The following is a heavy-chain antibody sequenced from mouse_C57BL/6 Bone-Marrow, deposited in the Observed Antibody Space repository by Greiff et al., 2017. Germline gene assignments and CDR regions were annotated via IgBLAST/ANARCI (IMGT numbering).Heavy chain of an antibody. CDR1: GYTFTSYW. CDR3: ARFEFITTVVGAMDY. V-gene: IGHV1-69*01. D-gene: IGHD1-1*01. J-gene: IGHJ4*01. CDR2: IDPSDSYT. Sequence: VQLQQPGAELVMPGASVKLSCKASGYTFTSYWMHWVKQRPGQGLEWIGEIDPSDSYTNYNQKFKGKSTLTVDKSSSTAYMQLSSLTSEDSAVYYCARFEFITTVVGAMDYWGQGTSVTVSS.